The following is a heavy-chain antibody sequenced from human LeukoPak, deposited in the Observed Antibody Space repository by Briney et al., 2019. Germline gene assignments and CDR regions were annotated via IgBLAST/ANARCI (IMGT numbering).Heavy chain of an antibody. V-gene: IGHV1-69*05. Sequence: ASVKVSCKASGGTFSSYAISWVRQAPGQGLEWMGGIIPIFGTANYAQKFQGRVTITTDESTSTAYMELSSLRSEDTAAYYCARDARGKGGYDLEGPYAFDIWGQGTMVTVSS. CDR1: GGTFSSYA. CDR3: ARDARGKGGYDLEGPYAFDI. CDR2: IIPIFGTA. D-gene: IGHD5-12*01. J-gene: IGHJ3*02.